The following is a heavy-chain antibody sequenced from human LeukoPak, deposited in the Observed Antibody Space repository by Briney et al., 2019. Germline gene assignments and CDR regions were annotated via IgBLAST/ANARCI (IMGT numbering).Heavy chain of an antibody. J-gene: IGHJ4*02. CDR2: ISSSSSYI. Sequence: GGSLRLSCAASGFTFSSYSMNWVRQAPGKGLEWVSSISSSSSYIYYADSVKGRFTISRDNAKNSLYLQMNSLRAEDTAVYYCARGQARYGDYPFRSDWGQGTLVTVSS. CDR3: ARGQARYGDYPFRSD. D-gene: IGHD4-17*01. V-gene: IGHV3-21*01. CDR1: GFTFSSYS.